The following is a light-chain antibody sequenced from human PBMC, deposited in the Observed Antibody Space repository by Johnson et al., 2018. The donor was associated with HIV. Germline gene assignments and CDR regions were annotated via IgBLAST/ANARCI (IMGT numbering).Light chain of an antibody. CDR1: SSNIGNNY. CDR3: GTWDISLTADV. CDR2: ENN. V-gene: IGLV1-51*02. Sequence: QLVLTQPPSVSAAPGQKVTISCSGSSSNIGNNYVSWYQQLPGTAPKLLIYENNKRPSGIPDRFSGSKSGTSATLGITGLQTGDEADYYCGTWDISLTADVVGTGTKVTVL. J-gene: IGLJ1*01.